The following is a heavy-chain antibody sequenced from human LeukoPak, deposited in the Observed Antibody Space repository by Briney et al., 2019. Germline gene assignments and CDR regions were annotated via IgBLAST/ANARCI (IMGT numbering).Heavy chain of an antibody. J-gene: IGHJ4*02. CDR3: AKDPMTTVTTVDSD. Sequence: NPGGSLRLSCAASGFTFSTYSMNWIRQAPGKGLEWVSSISSDSHYIYYTGSVKGRFTISRDNSKNTLYLQMNSLRAEDTAVYYCAKDPMTTVTTVDSDWGQGTLVTVSS. V-gene: IGHV3-21*04. CDR1: GFTFSTYS. D-gene: IGHD4-17*01. CDR2: ISSDSHYI.